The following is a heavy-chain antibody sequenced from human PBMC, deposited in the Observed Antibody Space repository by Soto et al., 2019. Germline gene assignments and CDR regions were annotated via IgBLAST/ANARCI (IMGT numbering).Heavy chain of an antibody. CDR1: GFTFSSYW. V-gene: IGHV3-74*01. J-gene: IGHJ6*02. CDR3: AIAPRYGMDV. CDR2: INSDGSSA. Sequence: EVQLVESGGGLVQPGGSLRLSCAASGFTFSSYWMHWVRQAPGNGLVWLSRINSDGSSATYADSVKGRFTISRDKAKSTVYLQMNSLRAEDTAMYYCAIAPRYGMDVWGQGITVTVSS.